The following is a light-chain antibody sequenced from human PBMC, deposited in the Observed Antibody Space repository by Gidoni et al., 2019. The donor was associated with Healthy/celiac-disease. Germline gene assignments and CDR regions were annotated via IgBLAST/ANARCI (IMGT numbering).Light chain of an antibody. CDR3: NSRDSSGNHVV. Sequence: SSELTQDPAVSAALGQTVRITCQGDSLRSYYASWYQQKPGQAPVLVIYGKNNRPSGIPDRFTGSSSGNTASLTITEAQAEDEADYYCNSRDSSGNHVVFGGGTKLTVL. J-gene: IGLJ2*01. V-gene: IGLV3-19*01. CDR1: SLRSYY. CDR2: GKN.